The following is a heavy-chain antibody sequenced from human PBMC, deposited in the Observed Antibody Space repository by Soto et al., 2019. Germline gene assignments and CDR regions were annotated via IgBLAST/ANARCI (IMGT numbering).Heavy chain of an antibody. Sequence: QVQLVESGGGVVQPGRSLRLSCAAYGFTFSSYAMHWVRQAPGKGLEWVAVISYDGSNKYYADSVKGRFTISRDSSKNTLYLQMNSLRAEDTAVYYCARDMMVRGVDYYYGMYVWGQGTTVTVSS. D-gene: IGHD3-10*01. CDR3: ARDMMVRGVDYYYGMYV. J-gene: IGHJ6*02. CDR1: GFTFSSYA. V-gene: IGHV3-30-3*01. CDR2: ISYDGSNK.